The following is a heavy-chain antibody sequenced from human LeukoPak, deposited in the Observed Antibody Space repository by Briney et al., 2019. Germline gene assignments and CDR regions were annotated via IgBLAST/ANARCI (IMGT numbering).Heavy chain of an antibody. Sequence: SETLSLTCSVSGGSISSSSYYWGWIRQPPGKGLEWIGIIYYSGSTYYNPPLKSRVTISVDTSKNQFSLKLSSVTAADTAVYYCAREITMVVVVSHGFDYWGQGTLVTVSS. CDR3: AREITMVVVVSHGFDY. V-gene: IGHV4-39*07. J-gene: IGHJ4*02. CDR1: GGSISSSSYY. D-gene: IGHD3-22*01. CDR2: IYYSGST.